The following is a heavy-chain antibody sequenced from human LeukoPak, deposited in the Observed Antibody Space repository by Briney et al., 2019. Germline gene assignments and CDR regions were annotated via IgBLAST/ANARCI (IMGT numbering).Heavy chain of an antibody. Sequence: GASVKVSCKVSGYTLTELSMHWVRQAPGKGLEWMGGFDPEDGETIYAQKFQGRVTMTEDTSTDTAYMELSSLRSEDTAVYYCATGSHIVVVPAAMTSYYYGMDVWGQGTTVTVSS. D-gene: IGHD2-2*01. CDR1: GYTLTELS. J-gene: IGHJ6*02. CDR2: FDPEDGET. CDR3: ATGSHIVVVPAAMTSYYYGMDV. V-gene: IGHV1-24*01.